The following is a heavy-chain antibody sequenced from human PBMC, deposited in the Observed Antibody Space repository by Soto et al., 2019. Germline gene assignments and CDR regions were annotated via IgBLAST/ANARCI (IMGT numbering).Heavy chain of an antibody. D-gene: IGHD3-10*01. V-gene: IGHV6-1*01. CDR3: ARVYYRSGSCYNPVDY. CDR1: GDSVSSNSAA. Sequence: PSQTLSLTCVISGDSVSSNSAAWNWIRQSPSRGLEWLGRTYYRSKWYNDYAVSVKSRITINPDTSKNTLYLQMDSLRAEDTAVYYCARVYYRSGSCYNPVDYWGQGTLVTVSS. J-gene: IGHJ4*02. CDR2: TYYRSKWYN.